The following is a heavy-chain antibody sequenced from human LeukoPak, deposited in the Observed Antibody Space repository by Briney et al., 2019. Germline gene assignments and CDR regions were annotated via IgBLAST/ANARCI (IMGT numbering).Heavy chain of an antibody. J-gene: IGHJ1*01. CDR2: ISGYNGNT. Sequence: ASVTVSCKASGYTFTSYGISWVRQAPGQGLEWMGWISGYNGNTNYAQKFQGRVTITADESTSTAYMELSSLRSEDTAVYYCARGDYLGEYFQHWGQGTLVTVSS. V-gene: IGHV1-18*01. CDR1: GYTFTSYG. CDR3: ARGDYLGEYFQH. D-gene: IGHD3-10*01.